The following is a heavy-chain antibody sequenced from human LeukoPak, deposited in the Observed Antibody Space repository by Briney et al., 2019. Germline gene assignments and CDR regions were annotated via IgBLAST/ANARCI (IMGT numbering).Heavy chain of an antibody. Sequence: SETLSLTCTVSGYSISSGYYWGWIRQPPGKGLEWIGSIYHSGSTYYNPSLKSRVTISVDTSKNQFSLKLSSVTAADTAVYYCARGGELRWYFDLWGRGTLVTVSS. CDR2: IYHSGST. V-gene: IGHV4-38-2*02. CDR1: GYSISSGYY. J-gene: IGHJ2*01. CDR3: ARGGELRWYFDL. D-gene: IGHD1-7*01.